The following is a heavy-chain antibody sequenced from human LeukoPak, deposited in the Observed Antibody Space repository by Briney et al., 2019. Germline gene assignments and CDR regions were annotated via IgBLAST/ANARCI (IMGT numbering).Heavy chain of an antibody. J-gene: IGHJ4*02. CDR1: GFTFSSHW. CDR2: IKEDGSEK. CDR3: VRSGGY. V-gene: IGHV3-7*05. D-gene: IGHD1-26*01. Sequence: GGSLRLSCAASGFTFSSHWMNWVRQAPGKGLEWVANIKEDGSEKYYVDSVKGRFTISRDNAKNSLCLQMNSLRAEDTAIYYCVRSGGYWGQGTLVTVTS.